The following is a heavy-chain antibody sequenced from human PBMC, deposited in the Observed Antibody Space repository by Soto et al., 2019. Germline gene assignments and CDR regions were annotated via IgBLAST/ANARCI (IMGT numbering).Heavy chain of an antibody. J-gene: IGHJ4*02. CDR3: AKEWVYDSSGWSFDY. D-gene: IGHD3-22*01. CDR1: GFTFSGYG. Sequence: GGSLRLSCAASGFTFSGYGVHWVRQAPGKGLEWVAVVSDDGSNKYYADSVKGRFTISRDNSKNTLYLQMNSLRAEDTAVYYCAKEWVYDSSGWSFDYWGQGTLVTVSS. CDR2: VSDDGSNK. V-gene: IGHV3-30*18.